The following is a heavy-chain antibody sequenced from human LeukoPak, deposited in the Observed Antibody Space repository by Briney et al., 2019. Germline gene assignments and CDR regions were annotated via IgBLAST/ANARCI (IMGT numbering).Heavy chain of an antibody. J-gene: IGHJ6*02. CDR1: GFTFSSYA. V-gene: IGHV3-23*01. CDR3: AKAQFDFWSGSGAYYYYGMDV. Sequence: GGSLRLSCAASGFTFSSYAMNWVRQAPGKGLEWVSAISGSGGSTYYADSVKGRFTISRDNSKNTVYLQMNSLRAEDTAVYYCAKAQFDFWSGSGAYYYYGMDVWGQGTTVTVSS. D-gene: IGHD3-3*01. CDR2: ISGSGGST.